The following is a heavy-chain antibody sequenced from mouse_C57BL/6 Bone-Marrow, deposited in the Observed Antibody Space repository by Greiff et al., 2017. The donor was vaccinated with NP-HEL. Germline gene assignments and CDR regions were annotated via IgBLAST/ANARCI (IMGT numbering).Heavy chain of an antibody. CDR1: GYTFTSYW. CDR2: IHPNSGST. V-gene: IGHV1-64*01. Sequence: VQLQQSGAELVKPGASVKLSCKASGYTFTSYWMHWVKQRPGQGLEWIGMIHPNSGSTNYNEKFKSKATLTVDKSSSTAYMQLSSLTSEDSAVYYCARRSYYYGSSYFDYWGQGTTLTVSS. CDR3: ARRSYYYGSSYFDY. D-gene: IGHD1-1*01. J-gene: IGHJ2*01.